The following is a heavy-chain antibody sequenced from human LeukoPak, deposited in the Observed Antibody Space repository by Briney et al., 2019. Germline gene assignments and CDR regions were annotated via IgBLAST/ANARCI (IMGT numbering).Heavy chain of an antibody. V-gene: IGHV3-15*01. J-gene: IGHJ4*02. CDR1: TFSSSNAW. D-gene: IGHD1-26*01. CDR2: MKSKTDGGTR. Sequence: PGGSLRLSCAASTFSSSNAWMTWVRQAPGKGLEWVGRMKSKTDGGTRDYAAPVKGRFTIQRDDSKDTLYLQMNSVKTEDAAVYYCTTHNRWEVRPFDYWGQGTLVTVSS. CDR3: TTHNRWEVRPFDY.